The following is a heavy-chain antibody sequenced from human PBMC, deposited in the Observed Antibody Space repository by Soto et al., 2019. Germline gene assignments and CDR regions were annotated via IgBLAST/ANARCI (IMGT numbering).Heavy chain of an antibody. CDR1: GYTFTSYG. D-gene: IGHD2-15*01. Sequence: QVQLVQSGAEVKKPGASVKVSCKASGYTFTSYGISWVRQAPGQGLEWMGWISAYNGNTNYAQKLQDRVTMTTDTSTSTAYMELRSLRSDDTAVYYCARDFCSGGSCYSNFDYWGQGTLVTVSS. CDR2: ISAYNGNT. CDR3: ARDFCSGGSCYSNFDY. V-gene: IGHV1-18*01. J-gene: IGHJ4*02.